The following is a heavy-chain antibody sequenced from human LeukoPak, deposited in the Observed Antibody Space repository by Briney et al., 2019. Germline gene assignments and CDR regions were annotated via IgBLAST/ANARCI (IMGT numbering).Heavy chain of an antibody. Sequence: ASVKVSCKASGYTFTSYGISWVRQATGQGLEWMGWMNPNSGNTGYAQKFQGRVTMTRNTSLSTAYMELSSLRSEDTAVYYCARGAVHYDFWSGYSYYYYYYGMDVWGQGTTVTVSS. CDR2: MNPNSGNT. J-gene: IGHJ6*02. CDR1: GYTFTSYG. D-gene: IGHD3-3*01. V-gene: IGHV1-8*02. CDR3: ARGAVHYDFWSGYSYYYYYYGMDV.